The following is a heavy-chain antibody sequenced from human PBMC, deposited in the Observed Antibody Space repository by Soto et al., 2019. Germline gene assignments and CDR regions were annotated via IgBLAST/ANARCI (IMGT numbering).Heavy chain of an antibody. CDR3: ARCITGTTCYYGMDV. Sequence: GESLKISCKGSGYSFTSYWIGWVRQMPGKGLEWMGIIYPGDSDTRYSPSFQGQVTISADKSISTAYLQWSSLKASDTAMYYCARCITGTTCYYGMDVWGQGTTVTVSS. D-gene: IGHD1-7*01. V-gene: IGHV5-51*01. CDR2: IYPGDSDT. J-gene: IGHJ6*02. CDR1: GYSFTSYW.